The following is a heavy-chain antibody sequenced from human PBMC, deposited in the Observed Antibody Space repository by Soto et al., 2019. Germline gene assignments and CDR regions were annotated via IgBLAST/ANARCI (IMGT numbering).Heavy chain of an antibody. CDR1: GGSFSNYV. CDR3: ARGHYDSSGYYRKSDFFAY. V-gene: IGHV1-69*13. D-gene: IGHD3-22*01. CDR2: IIPMFGTA. J-gene: IGHJ4*02. Sequence: SVKVSCKASGGSFSNYVINWVRQAPGQGLEWMGGIIPMFGTANYVQKFQGRVTITADESTGTAYMELSSLRSEDTAVYYCARGHYDSSGYYRKSDFFAYWGQGTLVTVSS.